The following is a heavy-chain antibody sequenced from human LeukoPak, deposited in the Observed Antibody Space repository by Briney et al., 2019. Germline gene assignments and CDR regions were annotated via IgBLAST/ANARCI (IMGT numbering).Heavy chain of an antibody. V-gene: IGHV3-11*01. D-gene: IGHD1-14*01. J-gene: IGHJ6*03. CDR1: GFTFRDYY. CDR2: ISSRGTTT. Sequence: GGSLRLSCLASGFTFRDYYMTWIRQVPGKGLEWISFISSRGTTTDYADSVKGRFTISRDNANSTLFLQMNSLRAEDTAVYYCARDRKYYYHMDVWGKGTTVTVSS. CDR3: ARDRKYYYHMDV.